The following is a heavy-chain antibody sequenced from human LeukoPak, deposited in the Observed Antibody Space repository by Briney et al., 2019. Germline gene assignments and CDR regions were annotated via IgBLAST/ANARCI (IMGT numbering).Heavy chain of an antibody. V-gene: IGHV1-69-2*01. Sequence: ASVKISCKVSGYTFTDYYMHWVQQAPGKGFEWMGLVDPEDGETIYAEKFQGRVTITADTSTDTAYMELSSLRSEDTAVYYCATVDYYDSSGLDYWGQGTLVTVSS. CDR1: GYTFTDYY. CDR2: VDPEDGET. CDR3: ATVDYYDSSGLDY. J-gene: IGHJ4*02. D-gene: IGHD3-22*01.